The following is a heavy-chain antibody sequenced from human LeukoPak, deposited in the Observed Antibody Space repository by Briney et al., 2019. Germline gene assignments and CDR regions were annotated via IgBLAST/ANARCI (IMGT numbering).Heavy chain of an antibody. CDR1: GDSISGSRYY. Sequence: SETLSLICTVSGDSISGSRYYWAWIRQPPGKGLEWIGSIYYSGSTYYSPSLKSRVTISLDTSKNQFSLKLSSVTAADTAVYYCARPLSVTFGGVIDPWFDPWGQGTLVTVSS. CDR3: ARPLSVTFGGVIDPWFDP. V-gene: IGHV4-39*01. J-gene: IGHJ5*02. D-gene: IGHD3-16*02. CDR2: IYYSGST.